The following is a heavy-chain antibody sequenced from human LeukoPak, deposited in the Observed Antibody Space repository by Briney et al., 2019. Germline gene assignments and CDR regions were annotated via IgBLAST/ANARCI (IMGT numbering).Heavy chain of an antibody. CDR1: GYTFNKYA. CDR2: ISTSTGDT. Sequence: ASVKVSCRASGYTFNKYAMNWVRQAPGQGPEWMGWISTSTGDTKYTQKFQGRVTLTTDTSTSTAYMELSSLRSDDTAVYYCARDDNYGIFVNVDYWGQGTLVTVSS. CDR3: ARDDNYGIFVNVDY. J-gene: IGHJ4*02. V-gene: IGHV1-3*04. D-gene: IGHD4-11*01.